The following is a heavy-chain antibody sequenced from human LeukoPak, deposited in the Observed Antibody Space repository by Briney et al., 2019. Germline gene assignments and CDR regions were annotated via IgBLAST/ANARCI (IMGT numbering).Heavy chain of an antibody. J-gene: IGHJ4*02. Sequence: PGGSLRLSCAASGFTFGNAWMTRVRQAPGKGLEWVGRIKSKTDGGTTDYPAPVKGRFTISRDDSKNTLYLQMNSLKTEDTGVYYCSTQWMGYWGQGTLVTVSS. CDR2: IKSKTDGGTT. D-gene: IGHD6-19*01. CDR1: GFTFGNAW. V-gene: IGHV3-15*01. CDR3: STQWMGY.